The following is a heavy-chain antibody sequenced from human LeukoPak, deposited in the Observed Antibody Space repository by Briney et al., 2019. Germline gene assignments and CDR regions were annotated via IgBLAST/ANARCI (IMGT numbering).Heavy chain of an antibody. J-gene: IGHJ6*02. CDR1: GFTFSSYG. V-gene: IGHV3-33*06. CDR3: AKDGNYYDSSGYYFDYYGMDA. D-gene: IGHD3-22*01. Sequence: AGGSLRLSCAASGFTFSSYGMHWVRQAPGKGLEWVAVIWYDGSNKYYADSVKGRFTISRDNSKNTLYLQMNSLRAEDTAVYYCAKDGNYYDSSGYYFDYYGMDAWGQGTTVTASS. CDR2: IWYDGSNK.